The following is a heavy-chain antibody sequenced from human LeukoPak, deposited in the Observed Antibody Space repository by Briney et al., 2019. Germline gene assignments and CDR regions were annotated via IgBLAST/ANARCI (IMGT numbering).Heavy chain of an antibody. Sequence: GGALKISWRGSGYSFTSYWIGWVRQMPGKGLELLVVIYPGASDTRYRPSFQGRVTISADKSISTAYLQWSSLKASDTAMYYCAIRGSSSRPLYWGQGTLVTVSS. CDR2: IYPGASDT. CDR3: AIRGSSSRPLY. J-gene: IGHJ4*02. V-gene: IGHV5-51*01. CDR1: GYSFTSYW. D-gene: IGHD6-13*01.